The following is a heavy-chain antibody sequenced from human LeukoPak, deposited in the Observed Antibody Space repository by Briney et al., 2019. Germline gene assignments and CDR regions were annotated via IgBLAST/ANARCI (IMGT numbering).Heavy chain of an antibody. Sequence: PGGSLRLSCAASGFTFSGSAMHWVRQASGKGLEWVGRIRSKANSYATAYAASVKGRFTISRDDPKNTAYLQMNSLKTEDTAVYYCTRGVGYSNHNFDYWGQGTLVTVSS. J-gene: IGHJ4*02. D-gene: IGHD4-11*01. CDR3: TRGVGYSNHNFDY. V-gene: IGHV3-73*01. CDR1: GFTFSGSA. CDR2: IRSKANSYAT.